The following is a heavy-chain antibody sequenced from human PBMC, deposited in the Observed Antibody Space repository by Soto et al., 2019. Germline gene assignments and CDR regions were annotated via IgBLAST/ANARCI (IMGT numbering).Heavy chain of an antibody. Sequence: PGGSLRLSCAASGFTFSSYSMNWVRQAPGKGLEWVSSISSSSSYIYYADSVKGRFTISRDNAKNSLYLQMNSLRAEDTAVYYCARATPKLTYTFDYWGQGTLVTVSS. D-gene: IGHD3-16*01. J-gene: IGHJ4*02. V-gene: IGHV3-21*01. CDR3: ARATPKLTYTFDY. CDR2: ISSSSSYI. CDR1: GFTFSSYS.